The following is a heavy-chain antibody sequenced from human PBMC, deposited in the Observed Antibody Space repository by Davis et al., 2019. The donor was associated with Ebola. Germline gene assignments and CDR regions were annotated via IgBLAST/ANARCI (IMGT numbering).Heavy chain of an antibody. D-gene: IGHD6-13*01. Sequence: AASVKVSCKASGYTFTSYGISWVRQAPGQRLEWMGWINAGNGNTKYSQKFQGRVTITRDTSASTAYMELSSLRSEDTAVYYCAREEYSSSWYQNYFDYWGQGTLVIVSS. J-gene: IGHJ4*02. V-gene: IGHV1-3*01. CDR2: INAGNGNT. CDR3: AREEYSSSWYQNYFDY. CDR1: GYTFTSYG.